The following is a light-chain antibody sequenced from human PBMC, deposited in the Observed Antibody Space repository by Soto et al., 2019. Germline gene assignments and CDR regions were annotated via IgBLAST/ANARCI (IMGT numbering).Light chain of an antibody. J-gene: IGKJ1*01. CDR1: ESVRTN. Sequence: EIVMTQSPDTLSVSPGERATLSCRASESVRTNLAWYQQKPGQAPRLLIYGASNRATGIPARFSGSGSGTEFTLTISSLQSEDFAVYYCQQYNNWPPRTFGQGTKVDIK. V-gene: IGKV3-15*01. CDR3: QQYNNWPPRT. CDR2: GAS.